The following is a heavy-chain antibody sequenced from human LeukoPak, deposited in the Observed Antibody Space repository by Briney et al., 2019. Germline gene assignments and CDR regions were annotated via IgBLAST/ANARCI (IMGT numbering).Heavy chain of an antibody. CDR3: AKIPPNDSSGSYDY. D-gene: IGHD3-22*01. V-gene: IGHV3-30*18. CDR1: GFTFSSYG. Sequence: GGSLRLSCAASGFTFSSYGMHWVRQAPGKGLEWVAVISYDGSNKYYADSVKGRFTISRDNSKNTLYLQMNSLRAEDTAVYYCAKIPPNDSSGSYDYWGQGTLVTVSS. J-gene: IGHJ4*02. CDR2: ISYDGSNK.